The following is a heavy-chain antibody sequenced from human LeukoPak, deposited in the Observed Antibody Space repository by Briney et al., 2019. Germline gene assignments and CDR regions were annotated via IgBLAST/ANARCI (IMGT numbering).Heavy chain of an antibody. Sequence: SGGSLRLSCAASGSTFDDYGMSWVRQVPGKGLEWVSGINWNGGSTVYADSVKGRFTISRDNAKNSLYLQMNSLRAEDSALYYCARGRHTFIAVDYFDYWGQGTLVTVSS. D-gene: IGHD6-19*01. CDR3: ARGRHTFIAVDYFDY. CDR1: GSTFDDYG. J-gene: IGHJ4*02. V-gene: IGHV3-20*04. CDR2: INWNGGST.